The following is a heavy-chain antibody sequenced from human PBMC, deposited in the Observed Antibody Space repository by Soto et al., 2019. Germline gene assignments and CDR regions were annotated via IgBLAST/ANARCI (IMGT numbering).Heavy chain of an antibody. CDR1: GFPFSSYC. V-gene: IGHV3-33*01. D-gene: IGHD3-22*01. CDR3: ARDPADYYDSSGYYSAWFDP. Sequence: PGGSLRLSCAASGFPFSSYCMHWVRPAPGKGLEWVAVIWYDGSNKYYADSVKGRFTISRDNSKNTLYLQMNSLRAEDTAVYYCARDPADYYDSSGYYSAWFDPWGQGTLVTVSS. CDR2: IWYDGSNK. J-gene: IGHJ5*02.